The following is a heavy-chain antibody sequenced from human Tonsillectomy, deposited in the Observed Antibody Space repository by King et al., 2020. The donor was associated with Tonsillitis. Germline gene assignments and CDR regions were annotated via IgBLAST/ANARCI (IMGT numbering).Heavy chain of an antibody. CDR1: GFTFSSYA. CDR2: ISYDGSNK. CDR3: AGRGACY. D-gene: IGHD3-16*01. Sequence: QLVQSGGGVVQPGRSLRLSCAASGFTFSSYAMHWVRQAPGKGLEWVAVISYDGSNKYYADSVKGRFTISRDNSKNTLYLQMNSLRAEDTAVYYCAGRGACYWGQGTLVTVSS. J-gene: IGHJ4*02. V-gene: IGHV3-30*04.